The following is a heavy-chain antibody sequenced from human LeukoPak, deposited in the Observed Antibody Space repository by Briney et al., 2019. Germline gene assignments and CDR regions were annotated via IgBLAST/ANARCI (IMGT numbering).Heavy chain of an antibody. CDR3: ATFSGWYVFDY. Sequence: SETLSLTCTVSGYSNSSGYYWGWIRQPPGKGLEWIGSIYHSGSTYYNPSLKSRVTISVDTSKNQFSLKLSSVTAADTAVYYCATFSGWYVFDYWGQGTLVTVSS. D-gene: IGHD6-19*01. CDR1: GYSNSSGYY. CDR2: IYHSGST. V-gene: IGHV4-38-2*02. J-gene: IGHJ4*02.